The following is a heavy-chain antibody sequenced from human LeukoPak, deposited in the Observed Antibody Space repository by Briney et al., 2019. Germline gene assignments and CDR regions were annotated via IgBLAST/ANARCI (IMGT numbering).Heavy chain of an antibody. V-gene: IGHV4-59*08. D-gene: IGHD3-3*01. CDR1: GGSISSYY. CDR2: IYYSGST. Sequence: SETLSLTCTVSGGSISSYYWSWIRQPPGKGLEWIGYIYYSGSTNYNPSLKSRVTISVDTSKNQFSLKLSSVTAADTAVYYCARQYYDFWSGYLNYYYYYGTDVWGQGTTVTVSS. J-gene: IGHJ6*02. CDR3: ARQYYDFWSGYLNYYYYYGTDV.